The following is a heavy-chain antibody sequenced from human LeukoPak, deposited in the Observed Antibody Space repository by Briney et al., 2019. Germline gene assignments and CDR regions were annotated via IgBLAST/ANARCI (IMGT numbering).Heavy chain of an antibody. J-gene: IGHJ6*02. D-gene: IGHD3-16*01. Sequence: PGRSLRLSCAASAFTFTDYAISWVRQAPGKGLERGSAINRGGDTTYYADSVKGRFTISRDDSKNKLYLQMNSLRAEDTAVYYCAKAFGLPRNGIDVWGLGTTVTVSS. CDR3: AKAFGLPRNGIDV. V-gene: IGHV3-23*01. CDR1: AFTFTDYA. CDR2: INRGGDTT.